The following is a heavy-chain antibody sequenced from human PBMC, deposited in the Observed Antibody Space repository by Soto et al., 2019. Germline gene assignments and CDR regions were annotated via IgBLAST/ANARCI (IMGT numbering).Heavy chain of an antibody. V-gene: IGHV4-39*01. CDR3: ARHHSQLRFLESNFDY. D-gene: IGHD3-3*01. CDR1: GGSISSSSYY. Sequence: NPSETLSLTCTVSGGSISSSSYYWGWIRQPPGKGLEWIGGIYYSGSTYYNPSLKSRVTISVDTSKNQFSLKLSSVTAADTAVYYCARHHSQLRFLESNFDYWGQGTLVTVSS. CDR2: IYYSGST. J-gene: IGHJ4*02.